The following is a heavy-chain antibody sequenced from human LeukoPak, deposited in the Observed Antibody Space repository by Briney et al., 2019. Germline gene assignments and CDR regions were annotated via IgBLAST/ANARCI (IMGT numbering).Heavy chain of an antibody. D-gene: IGHD3-22*01. CDR3: ARLYDSSGYYYPFDY. Sequence: SETLSLTCTVSGGSISSYYWSWIRQPPGKGLEWIGYIYYSGSTNYNPSLKSRVTISVDTSKNHSSLKLSSVTAADTAVYYCARLYDSSGYYYPFDYWGQGTLVTVSS. J-gene: IGHJ4*02. V-gene: IGHV4-59*08. CDR2: IYYSGST. CDR1: GGSISSYY.